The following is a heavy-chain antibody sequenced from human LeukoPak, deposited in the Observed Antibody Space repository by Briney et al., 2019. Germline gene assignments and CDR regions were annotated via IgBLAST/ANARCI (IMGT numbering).Heavy chain of an antibody. V-gene: IGHV3-23*01. Sequence: GGSLRLSCAASGFTFSSYAMNWVRQAPGKGLEWVSSIRGSGGSTYYADSVKGRFTISRDNSKNTLYLQMNSLRAEDTAVYYCAKGMVWGIAAANTVLHDAFDIWGQGTMVTVSS. CDR1: GFTFSSYA. D-gene: IGHD6-13*01. CDR2: IRGSGGST. CDR3: AKGMVWGIAAANTVLHDAFDI. J-gene: IGHJ3*02.